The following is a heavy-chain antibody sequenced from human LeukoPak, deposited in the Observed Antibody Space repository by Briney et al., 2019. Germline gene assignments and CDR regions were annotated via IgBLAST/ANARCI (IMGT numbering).Heavy chain of an antibody. CDR2: IYTSGST. Sequence: SETLSLTCTVSGGSISSYYWSWIRQPAGKGLEWIGRIYTSGSTNYNPSLKSRVTMSVDTSKNQFSLKLSSVTAADTAVYYCARSSIVVLPAALKVYYYYMDVWGKGTTVTVSS. CDR3: ARSSIVVLPAALKVYYYYMDV. CDR1: GGSISSYY. J-gene: IGHJ6*03. D-gene: IGHD2-2*01. V-gene: IGHV4-4*07.